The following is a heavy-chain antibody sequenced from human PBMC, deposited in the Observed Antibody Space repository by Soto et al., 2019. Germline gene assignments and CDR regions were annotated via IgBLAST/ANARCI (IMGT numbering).Heavy chain of an antibody. J-gene: IGHJ3*02. CDR2: IYYSGST. D-gene: IGHD5-12*01. CDR1: GGSVSRGAYY. Sequence: SETLSLTCTVSGGSVSRGAYYWTWILQRPGKGLEWIGYIYYSGSTYYSPSLKSRLSISLDTSTNQFSLRLSSVTAADTAMYYCARARLRAVYAFDIWGQGTMVTVSS. CDR3: ARARLRAVYAFDI. V-gene: IGHV4-31*03.